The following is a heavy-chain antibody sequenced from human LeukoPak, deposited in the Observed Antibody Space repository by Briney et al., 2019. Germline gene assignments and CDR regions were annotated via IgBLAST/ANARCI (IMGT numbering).Heavy chain of an antibody. V-gene: IGHV4-59*01. CDR3: ARFRRGTYYFDY. Sequence: PSETLSLTCTVSGGSISSYYWSWIRQPPGTGLEWIGYIYYSGSTNYNPSLKSRVTISVDTSKNQFSLKLSSVTAADTAVYYCARFRRGTYYFDYWGQGTLVTVSS. CDR2: IYYSGST. CDR1: GGSISSYY. J-gene: IGHJ4*02. D-gene: IGHD3-16*01.